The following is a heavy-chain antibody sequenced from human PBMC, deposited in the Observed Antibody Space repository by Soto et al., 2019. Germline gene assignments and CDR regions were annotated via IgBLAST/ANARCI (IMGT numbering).Heavy chain of an antibody. CDR2: ILYSGST. Sequence: PSETLSLTCIVSGGYITSNNHYWGWIRQSPGKGLEWIGSILYSGSTNYNPSLKSRVTISVDTSKNQFSLKLSSVTAADTAVYYCARQLVGLDYWGQGTLVTVSS. CDR1: GGYITSNNHY. CDR3: ARQLVGLDY. J-gene: IGHJ4*02. V-gene: IGHV4-39*01. D-gene: IGHD6-6*01.